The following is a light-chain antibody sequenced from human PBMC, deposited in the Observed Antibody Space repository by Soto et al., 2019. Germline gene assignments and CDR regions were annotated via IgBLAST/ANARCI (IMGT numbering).Light chain of an antibody. J-gene: IGKJ1*01. V-gene: IGKV1-39*01. CDR2: ATS. Sequence: DIQMTQSPSTLSGSVGYRFTITCRASQTISSWLAWYQQKPGRTPNLLIYATSSLQSGVPSRFSGSGSGTDFTLTISSLQPEDFATYYCQQSYSSPTFGQGTKGDIK. CDR1: QTISSW. CDR3: QQSYSSPT.